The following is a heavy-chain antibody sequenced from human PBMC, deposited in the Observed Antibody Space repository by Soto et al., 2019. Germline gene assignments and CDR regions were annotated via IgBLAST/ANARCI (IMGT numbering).Heavy chain of an antibody. CDR3: ARTFYDRSGYYNY. D-gene: IGHD3-22*01. Sequence: EVQLLESGGGLVQPGGSLRLSCAASGFTFTSYAMSWVRQAPGKGLEWVSTATGSGGSTFYADSVKGRFTISRDNSKNTLLLQMNSLRADDTAVYYCARTFYDRSGYYNYWGQGTLVTVSS. CDR2: ATGSGGST. J-gene: IGHJ4*02. V-gene: IGHV3-23*01. CDR1: GFTFTSYA.